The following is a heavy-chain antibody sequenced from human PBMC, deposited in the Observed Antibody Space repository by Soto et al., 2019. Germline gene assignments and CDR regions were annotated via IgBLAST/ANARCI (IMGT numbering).Heavy chain of an antibody. CDR3: ARDRIAAAGDDAFDI. J-gene: IGHJ3*02. Sequence: SVKVSCKASGGTFSSYAISWVRQAPGQGLEWMGGIIPIFGTANYAQKFQGRVTITADESTSTAYMELSSLRSEDTAVYYCARDRIAAAGDDAFDIWGQGTMVTVSS. CDR2: IIPIFGTA. CDR1: GGTFSSYA. D-gene: IGHD6-13*01. V-gene: IGHV1-69*13.